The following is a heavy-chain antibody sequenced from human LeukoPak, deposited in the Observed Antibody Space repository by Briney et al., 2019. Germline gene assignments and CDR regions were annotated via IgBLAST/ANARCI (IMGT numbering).Heavy chain of an antibody. D-gene: IGHD2-15*01. V-gene: IGHV5-51*01. CDR1: GYSFTSYW. CDR2: IYPGDSDT. J-gene: IGHJ4*02. CDR3: ARGRGYCSGGSCYYFDY. Sequence: GESLKISCKGSGYSFTSYWIGWVRQMPGKGLGWMGIIYPGDSDTRYSPSFQGQVTISADKSISTAYLQWSSLKASDTAMYYCARGRGYCSGGSCYYFDYWGQGTLVTVSS.